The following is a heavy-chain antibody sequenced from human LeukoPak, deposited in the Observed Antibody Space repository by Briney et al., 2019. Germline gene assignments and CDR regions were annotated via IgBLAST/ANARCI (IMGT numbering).Heavy chain of an antibody. V-gene: IGHV4-4*02. D-gene: IGHD3-22*01. CDR2: IYHSGSSGST. J-gene: IGHJ4*02. CDR3: AREGYSGYDRVGHYDSSGYFD. CDR1: GGSISNTNW. Sequence: SETLSLTCAVSGGSISNTNWWSWVRQPPGKGLEWIGEIYHSGSSGSTTYNPSLKSRATISVDKSKNQFSLNLNSVTAADTAVYYCAREGYSGYDRVGHYDSSGYFDWGQGTLVTVSS.